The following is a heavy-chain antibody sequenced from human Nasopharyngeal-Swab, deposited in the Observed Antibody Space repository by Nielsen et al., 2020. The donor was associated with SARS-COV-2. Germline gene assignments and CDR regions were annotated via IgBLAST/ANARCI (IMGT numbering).Heavy chain of an antibody. V-gene: IGHV3-33*01. CDR2: IWYDGSNK. J-gene: IGHJ4*02. D-gene: IGHD3-10*01. Sequence: GGSLRLSCSASLFTYSSYGMHWVRQAPGKGLEGVAVIWYDGSNKYYADSVKGRFTISRDNSKNTLYLQMNSLRAEDTAVYYCARDLPLFGSGSPSHQGYWGQGTLVTVSS. CDR3: ARDLPLFGSGSPSHQGY. CDR1: LFTYSSYG.